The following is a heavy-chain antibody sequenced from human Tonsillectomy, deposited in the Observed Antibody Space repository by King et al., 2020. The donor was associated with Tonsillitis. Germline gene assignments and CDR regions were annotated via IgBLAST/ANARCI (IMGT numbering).Heavy chain of an antibody. CDR1: NGSISTSNW. D-gene: IGHD2-2*01. Sequence: QLQESGPGLVKPSGTLSLTCVVSNGSISTSNWWSWVRQTPEKGLEWIGEVYWSGSTNYNPSLRSRVRISDDKASNQFSLKMNSVTAADTAVYYCARVVSAVGRHFDSWGQGTRVIVSS. V-gene: IGHV4-4*02. CDR3: ARVVSAVGRHFDS. J-gene: IGHJ5*01. CDR2: VYWSGST.